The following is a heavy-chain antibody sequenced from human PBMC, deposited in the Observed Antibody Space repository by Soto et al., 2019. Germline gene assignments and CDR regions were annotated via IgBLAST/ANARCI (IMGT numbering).Heavy chain of an antibody. V-gene: IGHV3-74*01. CDR2: SNSDGSST. J-gene: IGHJ4*02. CDR1: GFTFSTYW. Sequence: EVQLVESGGGLVQPGGFLRLSCAASGFTFSTYWMHWVRQAPGKGLVWVSRSNSDGSSTRYADSVKGRFTISRENAKNTLYLQMNSLRAEDTAVYYCARGSPSHFDYWGQGTLVTVSS. CDR3: ARGSPSHFDY.